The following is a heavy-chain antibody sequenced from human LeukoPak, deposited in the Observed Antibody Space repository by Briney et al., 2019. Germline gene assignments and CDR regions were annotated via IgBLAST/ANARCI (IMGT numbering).Heavy chain of an antibody. J-gene: IGHJ3*02. CDR1: GGSISSYY. Sequence: SETLSLTCTVSGGSISSYYWSWIRQPPGKGLEWIGYIYYSGSTNYNPSLKSRVTTSVDTSKNQFSLKLSSVTAADTAVYYCATLPYGSERAFDIWGQGTMVTVSS. D-gene: IGHD3-10*01. CDR3: ATLPYGSERAFDI. V-gene: IGHV4-59*08. CDR2: IYYSGST.